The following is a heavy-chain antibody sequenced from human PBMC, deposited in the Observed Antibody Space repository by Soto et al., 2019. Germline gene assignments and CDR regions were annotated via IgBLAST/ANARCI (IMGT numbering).Heavy chain of an antibody. CDR3: ARDRTTLNYYYGMDV. V-gene: IGHV3-33*01. J-gene: IGHJ6*02. Sequence: GSLRLSCAASGFTFSSYGMHWVRQAPGKGLEWVAVIWYDGSNKYYADSVKGRFTISRDNSKNTLYLQMNSLRAEDTAVYYCARDRTTLNYYYGMDVWGQGTTVTVSS. CDR1: GFTFSSYG. CDR2: IWYDGSNK. D-gene: IGHD4-17*01.